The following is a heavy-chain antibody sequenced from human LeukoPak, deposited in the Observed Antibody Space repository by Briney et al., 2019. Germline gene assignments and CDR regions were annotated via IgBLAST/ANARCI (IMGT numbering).Heavy chain of an antibody. Sequence: SETLSLTCTVSGGSISSGSYYWSWIRQPPGKGLEWIGYVYYSGSTNYNPSLKSRVTISVDTSKNQFSLKLSSVTAADTAVYYCARYGGNSMAFDIWGQGTMVTVSS. J-gene: IGHJ3*02. CDR3: ARYGGNSMAFDI. V-gene: IGHV4-61*01. CDR2: VYYSGST. CDR1: GGSISSGSYY. D-gene: IGHD4-23*01.